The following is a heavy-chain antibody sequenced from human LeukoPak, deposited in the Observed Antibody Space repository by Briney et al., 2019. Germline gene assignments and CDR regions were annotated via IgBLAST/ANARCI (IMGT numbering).Heavy chain of an antibody. CDR2: ISGSGGST. CDR3: AKGRNSGYCSGGSCYESYTWFDP. CDR1: GFTFSSYA. J-gene: IGHJ5*02. Sequence: GGSLRLSCAASGFTFSSYAMSWVRQAPGMGLEWVSAISGSGGSTYYADSVKGRFTISRDNSKNTLFLLMDSLRAEDTALYYCAKGRNSGYCSGGSCYESYTWFDPWGQGTLVTVSS. D-gene: IGHD2-15*01. V-gene: IGHV3-23*01.